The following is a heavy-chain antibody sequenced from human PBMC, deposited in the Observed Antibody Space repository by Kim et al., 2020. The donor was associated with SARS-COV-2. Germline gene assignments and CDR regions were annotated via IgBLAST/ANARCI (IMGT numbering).Heavy chain of an antibody. D-gene: IGHD2-21*02. CDR2: INQDGGVK. CDR3: ASEAVVVTASGAFDI. CDR1: GFTLSHYW. V-gene: IGHV3-7*03. J-gene: IGHJ3*02. Sequence: GGYLRLSCAASGFTLSHYWMTWVRQAPGKGLEWVANINQDGGVKQYVDSVKGRFTISRDNAKNSLFLQMNSLRAEDTAVYYCASEAVVVTASGAFDIWGQGTMVTVSS.